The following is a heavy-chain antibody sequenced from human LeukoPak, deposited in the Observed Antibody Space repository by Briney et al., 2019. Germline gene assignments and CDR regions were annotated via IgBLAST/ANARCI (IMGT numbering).Heavy chain of an antibody. D-gene: IGHD3-22*01. CDR2: ISGSGGST. V-gene: IGHV3-23*01. J-gene: IGHJ4*02. CDR1: GFTFSSYA. CDR3: TRYYYDSSGYSATGGY. Sequence: GGSLRLSCAASGFTFSSYAMSWVRQAPGKGLEWVSAISGSGGSTYYADSVKGRFTISRDNSKNTPYLQMNSLRAEDTAVYYCTRYYYDSSGYSATGGYWGQGTLVTVSS.